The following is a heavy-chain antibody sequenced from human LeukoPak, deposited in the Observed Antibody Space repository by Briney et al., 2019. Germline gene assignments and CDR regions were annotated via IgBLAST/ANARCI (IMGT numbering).Heavy chain of an antibody. V-gene: IGHV3-21*01. CDR1: GFTFSSYS. J-gene: IGHJ4*02. Sequence: GGSLRLSCAASGFTFSSYSMNWVRQAPGKGLEWVSSISSSSSYIYYADSVKGRFTISRDNAKNSLYLQMNSLRAEDTAVYYCARKTGYGGNSERYYFDYWGQGTLVTVSS. D-gene: IGHD4-23*01. CDR2: ISSSSSYI. CDR3: ARKTGYGGNSERYYFDY.